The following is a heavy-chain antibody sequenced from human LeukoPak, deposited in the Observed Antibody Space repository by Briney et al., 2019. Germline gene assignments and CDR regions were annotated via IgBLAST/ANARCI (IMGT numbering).Heavy chain of an antibody. CDR1: GFTFSSYA. J-gene: IGHJ6*03. CDR3: WKEARYGSGSSYYYYYYMDV. D-gene: IGHD3-10*01. V-gene: IGHV3-23*01. Sequence: GGSLRVSCAASGFTFSSYAMSWVRQAPGKGLEWVSAISGSGGSTYYADSVKGRFTISRDNSKNTLYLQMNSLRAEDTAVYYCWKEARYGSGSSYYYYYYMDVWGKGTTVTVSS. CDR2: ISGSGGST.